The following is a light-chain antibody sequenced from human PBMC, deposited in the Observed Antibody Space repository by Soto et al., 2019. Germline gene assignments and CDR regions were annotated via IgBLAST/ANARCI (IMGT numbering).Light chain of an antibody. Sequence: DIQMTQSPSSLSSSIGDRVTITCRASQNIRNYLNWYQQKPGQAPNLLIYASSSLRGGVPSRFRGSGSGTEFTLTISSLQPEDFATYYCLQHNSYPHTFGQGTKLEIK. J-gene: IGKJ2*01. V-gene: IGKV1-39*01. CDR3: LQHNSYPHT. CDR2: ASS. CDR1: QNIRNY.